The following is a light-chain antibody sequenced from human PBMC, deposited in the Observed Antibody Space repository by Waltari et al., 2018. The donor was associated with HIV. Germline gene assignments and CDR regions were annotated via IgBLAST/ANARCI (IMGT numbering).Light chain of an antibody. CDR2: DTS. V-gene: IGKV3-11*01. CDR1: QSVGTS. Sequence: EIVLTQSPVTLSLAPGERATLSCRASQSVGTSLVWYQQNPGQPPRLLIYDTSNRATGIPARFRGSGSGTDFTLTISTLEPEDFAVYYCQQRDNWPITFGPGTKVEIK. CDR3: QQRDNWPIT. J-gene: IGKJ3*01.